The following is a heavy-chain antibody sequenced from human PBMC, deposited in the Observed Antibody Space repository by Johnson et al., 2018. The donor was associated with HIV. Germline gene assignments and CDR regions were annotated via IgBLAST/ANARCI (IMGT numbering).Heavy chain of an antibody. J-gene: IGHJ3*02. CDR3: ARECSSTRWTYGFDI. D-gene: IGHD6-13*01. CDR1: GFTFGFYA. V-gene: IGHV3-30*04. Sequence: QVQLVESGGGVVQPGRSLRLSCAASGFTFGFYAMHWVRQAPGKGLEWVAVISYDGTNKYYADSVKGRFTISRDNSKNTLYLQMNSLRAEDTAVYDCARECSSTRWTYGFDIWGQGTMVTVSS. CDR2: ISYDGTNK.